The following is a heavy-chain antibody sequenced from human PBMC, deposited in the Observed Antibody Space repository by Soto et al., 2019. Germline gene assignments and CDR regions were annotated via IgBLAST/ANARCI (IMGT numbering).Heavy chain of an antibody. Sequence: QVQLVQSGAEVKKPGSSVKVSCKASGGTFSSYTISWVRQAPGQGLEWMGRIIPILGIANYAQKFQGRVTITADKSTSTAYMELSSLRSEDTAVYYCARRRMAGGSGSYYNYYYYGMDVWGQGTTVTVSS. J-gene: IGHJ6*02. CDR3: ARRRMAGGSGSYYNYYYYGMDV. V-gene: IGHV1-69*02. CDR2: IIPILGIA. D-gene: IGHD3-10*01. CDR1: GGTFSSYT.